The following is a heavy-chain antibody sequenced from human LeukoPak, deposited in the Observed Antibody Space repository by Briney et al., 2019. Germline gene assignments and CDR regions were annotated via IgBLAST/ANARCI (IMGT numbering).Heavy chain of an antibody. V-gene: IGHV3-7*01. J-gene: IGHJ4*02. CDR3: ARDAQYGSGSPQNF. Sequence: PGGSLRLSCAASGFTFSTYWMSWVRQAPGKGLEWVANIKQDGSETHYVDSLRDRFTISRDNAKSSMYLQMNSLRAEDTALYYCARDAQYGSGSPQNFWGQGILVTVSS. CDR1: GFTFSTYW. D-gene: IGHD3-10*01. CDR2: IKQDGSET.